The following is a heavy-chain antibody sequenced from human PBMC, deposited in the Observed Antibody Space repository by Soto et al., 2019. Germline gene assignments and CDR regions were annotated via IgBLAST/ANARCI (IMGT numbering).Heavy chain of an antibody. CDR2: ISGSGGST. J-gene: IGHJ4*02. V-gene: IGHV3-23*01. CDR1: GFTFSSYA. D-gene: IGHD3-3*01. Sequence: EVQLLESGGGLVQPGGSLRLSCAASGFTFSSYAMSWVRQAPGKGLEWVSAISGSGGSTYYADSVKGRFTISRDNSKNTLYLQMNSLRAEDTAVYYCAKLGGTITIFGVVIIPEAYYFDYWGQGTLVTVSS. CDR3: AKLGGTITIFGVVIIPEAYYFDY.